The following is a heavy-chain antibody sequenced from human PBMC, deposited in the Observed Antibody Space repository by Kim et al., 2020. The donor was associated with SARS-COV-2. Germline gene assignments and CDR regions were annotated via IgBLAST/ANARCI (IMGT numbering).Heavy chain of an antibody. CDR1: GGSISTTNW. Sequence: SETLSLTCGVSGGSISTTNWRSWVRQSPTMGLEWIGEIYHTGKTNYNPSLNSRVTISLDKSKSQFSLKVTSVTAADTAVYYCARRRYYEGPVNYYAFDI. D-gene: IGHD3-22*01. CDR2: IYHTGKT. V-gene: IGHV4-4*02. J-gene: IGHJ3*02. CDR3: ARRRYYEGPVNYYAFDI.